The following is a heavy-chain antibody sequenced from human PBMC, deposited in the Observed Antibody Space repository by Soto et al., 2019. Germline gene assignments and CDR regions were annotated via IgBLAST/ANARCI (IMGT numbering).Heavy chain of an antibody. CDR2: INPIVSMS. CDR1: GDTFTFYS. D-gene: IGHD3-10*01. Sequence: QVQLVQSGAEVKRPGASVKVSCKASGDTFTFYSINWVRQAPGLGLEWMGRINPIVSMSNYAQMLQGRVTMTADKSKNADSMELRRMRSEETAIYYWSSSAGSGYRAFDYWGQGALVTVSS. CDR3: SSSAGSGYRAFDY. J-gene: IGHJ4*02. V-gene: IGHV1-69*02.